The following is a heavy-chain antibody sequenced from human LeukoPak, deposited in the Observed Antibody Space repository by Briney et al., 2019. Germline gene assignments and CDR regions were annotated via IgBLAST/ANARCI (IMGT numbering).Heavy chain of an antibody. CDR2: IFYSGST. V-gene: IGHV4-39*07. J-gene: IGHJ4*02. CDR1: GGSISTSNYY. D-gene: IGHD3-22*01. Sequence: SETLSLTCTVSGGSISTSNYYWGWIRQPPGKGLEWIGNIFYSGSTYYSPSLKSRVTISLDTSRNQFSLKLSSVTAADTAVYYCARVARYYYDSSGYSLIDYWGQGTLVTVSS. CDR3: ARVARYYYDSSGYSLIDY.